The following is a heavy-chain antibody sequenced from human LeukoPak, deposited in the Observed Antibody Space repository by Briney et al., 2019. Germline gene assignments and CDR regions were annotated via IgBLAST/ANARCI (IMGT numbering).Heavy chain of an antibody. Sequence: SETLSLTCAVSGGPIISGNWWSWVRQPPGKGLEWVGEFYHSGRTNYNPSLKSRVTISLDKSKNQFSLNLNPVTAADTALYYCASSDGLPPRSDSSYDVFDYWGQGTLVTVSS. CDR1: GGPIISGNW. CDR3: ASSDGLPPRSDSSYDVFDY. D-gene: IGHD3-3*01. J-gene: IGHJ4*02. CDR2: FYHSGRT. V-gene: IGHV4-4*02.